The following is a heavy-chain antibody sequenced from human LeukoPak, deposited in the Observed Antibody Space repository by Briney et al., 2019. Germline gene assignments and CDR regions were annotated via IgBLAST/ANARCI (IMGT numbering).Heavy chain of an antibody. CDR3: VRDIYDDNN. J-gene: IGHJ4*02. CDR1: GGSISTGGYS. V-gene: IGHV4-30-4*07. Sequence: TSETLSLTCAVSGGSISTGGYSWSWIRQPPGKTLEWISYIYDSGRAYYNPSLKSRVTISMDTSSNHFSLKLRSVTAADTAVYYCVRDIYDDNNWGQGTLVTVSS. CDR2: IYDSGRA. D-gene: IGHD3-16*01.